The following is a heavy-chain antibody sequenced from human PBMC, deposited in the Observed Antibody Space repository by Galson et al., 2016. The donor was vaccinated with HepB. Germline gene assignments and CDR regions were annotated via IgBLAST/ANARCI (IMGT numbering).Heavy chain of an antibody. CDR3: ARGSGGFDYASPSRY. J-gene: IGHJ4*02. Sequence: SLRLSCAASGFTFSNVAMHWVRQAPGRGLEYVSGINDHGVNTLYADAVKGRFTISRDNSKNTLYLQMNNLRTEDTAVYYCARGSGGFDYASPSRYWGQGTLVTVSS. D-gene: IGHD5-12*01. CDR2: INDHGVNT. CDR1: GFTFSNVA. V-gene: IGHV3-64*04.